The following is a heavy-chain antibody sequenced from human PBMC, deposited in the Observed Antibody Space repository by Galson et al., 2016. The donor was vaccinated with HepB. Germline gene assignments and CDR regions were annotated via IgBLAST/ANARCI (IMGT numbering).Heavy chain of an antibody. CDR1: GLTPRTHG. D-gene: IGHD3-10*01. CDR3: ATARVWFGYVLENFDY. CDR2: ISFDGART. V-gene: IGHV3-30*03. Sequence: SLRLSCAVSGLTPRTHGMHWIRQSPDKRLEWVAFISFDGARTHYRDSVRGRFIISRDISRDTLHLQMNSLRVVDTGLYFCATARVWFGYVLENFDYWGQGTLVTVS. J-gene: IGHJ4*02.